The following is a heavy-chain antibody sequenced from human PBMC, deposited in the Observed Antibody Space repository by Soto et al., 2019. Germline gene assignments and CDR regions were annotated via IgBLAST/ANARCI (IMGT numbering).Heavy chain of an antibody. Sequence: EVLLVETGGGWIQPGGSLRLSCAASGFSVSNKYISWVRQGPGKGLEWVSVIDSGGGTHYADSVKGRFTISRDTSKNTESLQMSSLRAEDTAVYYCARDWGFSAYWGQGTLVSVSS. V-gene: IGHV3-53*02. CDR1: GFSVSNKY. D-gene: IGHD3-16*01. CDR3: ARDWGFSAY. CDR2: IDSGGGT. J-gene: IGHJ4*02.